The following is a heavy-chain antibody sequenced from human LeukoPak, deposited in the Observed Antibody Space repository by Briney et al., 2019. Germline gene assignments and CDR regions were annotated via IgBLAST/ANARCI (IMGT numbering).Heavy chain of an antibody. V-gene: IGHV3-13*04. D-gene: IGHD3-22*01. J-gene: IGHJ4*02. Sequence: GGSLRLSCAASGFTFSSYDMHWVRQAAGEGLEWVSAIGTVGDTYYPGSVKGRFTISRDSDKNSLCLQMNSLRAEDTAVYYCAKDKDSYDSSVFDYWGQGTLVTVSS. CDR2: IGTVGDT. CDR3: AKDKDSYDSSVFDY. CDR1: GFTFSSYD.